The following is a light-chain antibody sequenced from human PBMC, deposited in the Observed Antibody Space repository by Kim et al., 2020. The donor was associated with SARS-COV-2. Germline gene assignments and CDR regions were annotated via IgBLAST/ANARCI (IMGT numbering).Light chain of an antibody. J-gene: IGKJ1*01. CDR1: HNINNL. Sequence: SASVGARVTITCRASHNINNLLAWYQQKPGRAPNLLIYKASTLETGVPFRFSGTGSGTEFILTISSLQPDDFATYYCQQYYDYWTFGQGTKVDIK. CDR2: KAS. V-gene: IGKV1-5*03. CDR3: QQYYDYWT.